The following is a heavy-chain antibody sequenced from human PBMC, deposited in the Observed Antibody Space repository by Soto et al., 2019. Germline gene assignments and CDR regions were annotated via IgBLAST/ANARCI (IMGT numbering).Heavy chain of an antibody. CDR2: INCRGGGT. CDR1: GYVFTGYY. D-gene: IGHD3-22*01. Sequence: WASVKVSCKTSGYVFTGYYLHWVRQAPGQGLEWMGWINCRGGGTTYAQKFQGRVTLTMDTSTSTAYMELSSLLSDDTALYYCMRGASARDSSGYPYYFDPWGQGTLVNVSS. V-gene: IGHV1-2*02. CDR3: MRGASARDSSGYPYYFDP. J-gene: IGHJ4*02.